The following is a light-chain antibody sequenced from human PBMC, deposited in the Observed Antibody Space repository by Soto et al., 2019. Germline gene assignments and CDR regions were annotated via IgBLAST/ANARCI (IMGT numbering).Light chain of an antibody. CDR1: ESVASSY. V-gene: IGKV3-20*01. Sequence: EIVLTQSPGTLSLSPGEGATLSCRASESVASSYLAWYQQIPGQAPRLLIYGASSRATGIPDRFSGSGSGTDFTLTITRLQPEDFAVYYCQRYGRSPWTAGQGTKLEL. J-gene: IGKJ1*01. CDR3: QRYGRSPWT. CDR2: GAS.